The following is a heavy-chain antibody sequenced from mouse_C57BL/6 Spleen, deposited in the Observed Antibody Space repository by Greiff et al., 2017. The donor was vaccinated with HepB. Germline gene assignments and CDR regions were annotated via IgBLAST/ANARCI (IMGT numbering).Heavy chain of an antibody. J-gene: IGHJ2*01. Sequence: QVQLKESGAELVKPGASVKISCKASGYAFSSYWMNWVKQRPGKGLEWIGQIYPGDGDTNYNGKFKGKATLTADKSSSTAYMQLSSLTSEDSAVYFCANRDGNYGYFDYWGQGTTLTVSS. V-gene: IGHV1-80*01. CDR1: GYAFSSYW. CDR2: IYPGDGDT. CDR3: ANRDGNYGYFDY. D-gene: IGHD2-1*01.